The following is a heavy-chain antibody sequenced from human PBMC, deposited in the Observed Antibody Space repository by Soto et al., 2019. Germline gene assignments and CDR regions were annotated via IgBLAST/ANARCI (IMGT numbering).Heavy chain of an antibody. D-gene: IGHD1-26*01. V-gene: IGHV4-30-2*01. CDR3: ARISGSYYYGMDV. CDR2: IYHSGST. J-gene: IGHJ6*02. CDR1: GGSISSGGYS. Sequence: SETLSLTCAVSGGSISSGGYSWSWIRQPPGKGLEWIGYIYHSGSTYYNPSLKSRVTISVDRSKNQFSLKLSSVTAADTAVYYCARISGSYYYGMDVWGQGITVTVSS.